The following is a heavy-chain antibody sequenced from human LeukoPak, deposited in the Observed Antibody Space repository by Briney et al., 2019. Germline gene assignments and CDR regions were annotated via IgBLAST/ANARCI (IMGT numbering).Heavy chain of an antibody. CDR2: ISGSGITT. J-gene: IGHJ4*02. D-gene: IGHD3-3*01. CDR3: AKETALVGGHAAIFDH. Sequence: QSGGSLRLSCAASGFTFGSYSMNWVRQAPGKGPEWVSSISGSGITTNYADSVKGRFTISREYSNNTLYLQMSSLRAEDTAIYYCAKETALVGGHAAIFDHWGQGTLVTVSS. V-gene: IGHV3-23*01. CDR1: GFTFGSYS.